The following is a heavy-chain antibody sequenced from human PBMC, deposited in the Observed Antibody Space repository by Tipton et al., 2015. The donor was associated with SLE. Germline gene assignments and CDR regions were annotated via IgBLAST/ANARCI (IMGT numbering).Heavy chain of an antibody. V-gene: IGHV3-21*03. CDR3: ARETQGSGYDLLDF. J-gene: IGHJ4*02. CDR1: GFNFNIYT. Sequence: GSLRLSCVISGFNFNIYTVNWVRQAPGKGLEWVSSISSESTYIHYADSVKGRFTISRDNARKSLYLQMNSLRAEDSGVYYCARETQGSGYDLLDFWGQGTVVTVSS. D-gene: IGHD5-12*01. CDR2: ISSESTYI.